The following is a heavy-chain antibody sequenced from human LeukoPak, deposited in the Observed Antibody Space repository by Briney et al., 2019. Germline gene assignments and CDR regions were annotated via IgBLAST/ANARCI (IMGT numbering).Heavy chain of an antibody. CDR3: ARKLYDSSRYGQTYYFDY. J-gene: IGHJ4*02. V-gene: IGHV1-18*01. CDR1: GYTFTSYG. CDR2: ISPYNGNT. Sequence: WASVKVSCKASGYTFTSYGISWVRQAPGQGLEWMGWISPYNGNTNYAQKLQGRVTMTADTSTSTAYMDLRSLRSDDTAVYYCARKLYDSSRYGQTYYFDYWGQGTLLTVSS. D-gene: IGHD3-22*01.